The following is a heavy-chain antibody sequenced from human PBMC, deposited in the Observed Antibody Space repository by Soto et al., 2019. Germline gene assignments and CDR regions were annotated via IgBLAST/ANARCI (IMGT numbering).Heavy chain of an antibody. CDR2: IYYSAST. V-gene: IGHV4-59*12. CDR3: ARGLTIFGVVISYYYMDV. Sequence: SETLSLTCTVSGGSISSYYWSWIRQPPGKGLEWIGYIYYSASTNYNPSLKSRVTISVDTSKNQFSLKLSSVTAADTAVYYCARGLTIFGVVISYYYMDVWGKGTTVTVSS. D-gene: IGHD3-3*01. CDR1: GGSISSYY. J-gene: IGHJ6*03.